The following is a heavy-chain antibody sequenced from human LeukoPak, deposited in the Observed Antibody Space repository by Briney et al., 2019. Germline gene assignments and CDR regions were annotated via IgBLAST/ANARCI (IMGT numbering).Heavy chain of an antibody. CDR1: GFTFSHYS. V-gene: IGHV3-48*02. CDR3: ARSRSGSYFDY. CDR2: ISSSGSTM. Sequence: GGSPRLSCAASGFTFSHYSMNWVRQAPGKGLEWISYISSSGSTMYHADSVKGRFTISRDNAKNSLYLQMSSLRDDDTAVYYCARSRSGSYFDYWGQGTLVTVSS. D-gene: IGHD3-10*01. J-gene: IGHJ4*02.